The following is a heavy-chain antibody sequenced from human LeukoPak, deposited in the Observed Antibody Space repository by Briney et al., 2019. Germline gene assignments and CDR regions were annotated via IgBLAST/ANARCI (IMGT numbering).Heavy chain of an antibody. CDR3: ATGSITMVRGVLNGAFDI. Sequence: ASVKVSCKVSGYTLTELSMHWVRQAPGKGLEWMGGFDPEDGETIYAQKFQGRVTMTEDTSTDTAYMELSSLRSEDTAVYYCATGSITMVRGVLNGAFDIWGQGTMVTVSP. CDR2: FDPEDGET. J-gene: IGHJ3*02. D-gene: IGHD3-10*01. V-gene: IGHV1-24*01. CDR1: GYTLTELS.